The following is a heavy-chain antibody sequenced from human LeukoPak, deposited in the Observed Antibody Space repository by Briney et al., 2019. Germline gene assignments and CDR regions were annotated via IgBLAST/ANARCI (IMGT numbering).Heavy chain of an antibody. CDR1: GFSFSNDA. CDR2: ISHIGGIT. CDR3: AKSGWVRIFRNYYMDV. D-gene: IGHD2/OR15-2a*01. Sequence: GGSLRLSCAASGFSFSNDAMSWVRQAPGKGLEGVSAISHIGGITYYAESVKRRFTTSRDNSKNPLYLQMNSLRSEDTATYYCAKSGWVRIFRNYYMDVWGRGTTVTVSS. J-gene: IGHJ6*03. V-gene: IGHV3-23*01.